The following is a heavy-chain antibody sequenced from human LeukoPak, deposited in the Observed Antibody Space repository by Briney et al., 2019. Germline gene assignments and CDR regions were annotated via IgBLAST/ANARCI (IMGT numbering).Heavy chain of an antibody. CDR2: ISSGGGHT. CDR3: ARKKEFYCSSTSCIIDY. D-gene: IGHD2-2*01. Sequence: GGSLRLSCAASGFTFSSYAMSWVRQAPGKGLEWISSISSGGGHTYYSDSVKGRFTISRDNSKNTLYLQMNSLRAEDTAVYYCARKKEFYCSSTSCIIDYWGQGTLVTVSS. J-gene: IGHJ4*02. V-gene: IGHV3-23*01. CDR1: GFTFSSYA.